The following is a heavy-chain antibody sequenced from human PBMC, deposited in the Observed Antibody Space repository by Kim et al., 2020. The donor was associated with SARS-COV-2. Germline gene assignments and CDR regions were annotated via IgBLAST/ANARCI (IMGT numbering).Heavy chain of an antibody. CDR3: ARGYSGYVAFDY. J-gene: IGHJ4*02. Sequence: YYSTSLKTRLTISQDTSKNQVVLTMTNMDPVDTATYYCARGYSGYVAFDYWGQGTLVTVSS. V-gene: IGHV2-70*01. D-gene: IGHD5-12*01.